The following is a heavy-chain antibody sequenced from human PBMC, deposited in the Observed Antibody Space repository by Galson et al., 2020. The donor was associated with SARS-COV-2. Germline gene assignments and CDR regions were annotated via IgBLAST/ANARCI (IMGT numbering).Heavy chain of an antibody. J-gene: IGHJ6*02. CDR2: IYKSGNT. D-gene: IGHD3-3*01. CDR3: ARCNSPFVTIFGIVTGPCGMDV. CDR1: GGSISSGNYY. Sequence: SETLSLTCTVSGGSISSGNYYWSWIRQPAGKGLEWIGRIYKSGNTNYNPSLWSQVTISVDTSKNQFSLKLRSVTAADTAVYYCARCNSPFVTIFGIVTGPCGMDVWGQGTAVTVSS. V-gene: IGHV4-61*02.